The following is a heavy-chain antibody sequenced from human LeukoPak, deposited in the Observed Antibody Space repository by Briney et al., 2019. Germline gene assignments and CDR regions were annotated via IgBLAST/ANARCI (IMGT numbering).Heavy chain of an antibody. J-gene: IGHJ4*02. Sequence: GGSLRLSCAASGFTSSNAWMSWVRQAPGKGLEWVGRIKSKTDGGTTDYAAPVKGRFTISRDDSKNTLYLQMNSLKTEDTAVYYCTTDMSEGDGYNGYFDYWGQGTLVTVSS. CDR2: IKSKTDGGTT. CDR3: TTDMSEGDGYNGYFDY. CDR1: GFTSSNAW. V-gene: IGHV3-15*01. D-gene: IGHD5-24*01.